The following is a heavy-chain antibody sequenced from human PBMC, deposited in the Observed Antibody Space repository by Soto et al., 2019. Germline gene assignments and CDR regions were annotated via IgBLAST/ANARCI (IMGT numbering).Heavy chain of an antibody. CDR3: VRLLWFGELT. CDR2: IYWDGDK. D-gene: IGHD3-10*01. Sequence: QITLKESGPTLVKPTQTLTLTCTISGFSLSTSGVGVGWIRQPPGKALDWLALIYWDGDKRYSPSLKSRLTLTKDTSKNQVVLTMTNMAPVDTATYYCVRLLWFGELTWGQGTLVTVSS. CDR1: GFSLSTSGVG. V-gene: IGHV2-5*02. J-gene: IGHJ4*02.